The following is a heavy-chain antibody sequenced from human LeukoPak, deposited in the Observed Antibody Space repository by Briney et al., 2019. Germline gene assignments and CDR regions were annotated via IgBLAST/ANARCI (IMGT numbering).Heavy chain of an antibody. D-gene: IGHD3-22*01. V-gene: IGHV3-23*01. CDR1: GFTFSSYA. CDR3: ARSITMITNFDY. CDR2: ISSSGGST. Sequence: QPGGSLRLSCAASGFTFSSYAMSWVRQAPGKGLEWVSAISSSGGSTSYADSVKGRFTISRDNSKNMLYLQMNSLRVEDTAVYYCARSITMITNFDYWGQGTLVTVSS. J-gene: IGHJ4*02.